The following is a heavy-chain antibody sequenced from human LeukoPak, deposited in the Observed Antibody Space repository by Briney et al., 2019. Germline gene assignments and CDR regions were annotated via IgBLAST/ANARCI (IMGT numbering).Heavy chain of an antibody. Sequence: GGSLRLSCAASGFTFSSYGMHWVRQAPGKGLEWVAVISYDGSNKYYADSVKGRFTISRDNSKNTLYLQMNSLRAEDTAVCYCAKSGWHDAFDIWGQGTMVTVSS. CDR1: GFTFSSYG. J-gene: IGHJ3*02. V-gene: IGHV3-30*18. CDR3: AKSGWHDAFDI. D-gene: IGHD5-24*01. CDR2: ISYDGSNK.